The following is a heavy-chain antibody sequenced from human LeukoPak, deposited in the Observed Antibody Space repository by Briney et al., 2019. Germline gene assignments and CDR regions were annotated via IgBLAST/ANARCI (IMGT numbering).Heavy chain of an antibody. J-gene: IGHJ5*02. CDR2: IDPSDSYT. V-gene: IGHV5-10-1*01. CDR3: ARQPEGTWFDP. D-gene: IGHD1-1*01. CDR1: GXGFTSNW. Sequence: GESLRISCKGAGXGFTSNWISWGRQMPGEGLEWMGRIDPSDSYTNYSPSFQGHVTISADKSISTAYLQWSSLKASDTAMYYCARQPEGTWFDPWGQGTLVTVSS.